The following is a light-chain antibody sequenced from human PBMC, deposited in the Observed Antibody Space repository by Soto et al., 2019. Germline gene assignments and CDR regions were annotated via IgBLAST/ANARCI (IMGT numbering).Light chain of an antibody. CDR3: QQYGSSLFT. CDR2: GTS. CDR1: QSVSSKY. V-gene: IGKV3-20*01. J-gene: IGKJ3*01. Sequence: EIVLTQSPGTLSLSPGERATLSCRASQSVSSKYLAWYQQKPGRAPRVLIYGTSIRASGVPERVSGGGSGTDFTLTITRLEPEDFAVYYCQQYGSSLFTFGPGTKVDFK.